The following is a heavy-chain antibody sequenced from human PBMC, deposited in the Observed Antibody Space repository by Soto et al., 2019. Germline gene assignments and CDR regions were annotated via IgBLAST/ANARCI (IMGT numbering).Heavy chain of an antibody. CDR2: IWYDGSNK. V-gene: IGHV3-33*01. D-gene: IGHD2-15*01. CDR1: GFTFSSYG. J-gene: IGHJ6*02. CDR3: ARKGHCSGGSCYQYYYCGMDV. Sequence: QVQLVESGGGVVQPGRSLRLSCAASGFTFSSYGMHWVRQAPGKGLEWVAVIWYDGSNKYYADSVKGRFTISRDNSKNTLYLQMNSLRAEDTAVYYCARKGHCSGGSCYQYYYCGMDVWGQGTTVTVSS.